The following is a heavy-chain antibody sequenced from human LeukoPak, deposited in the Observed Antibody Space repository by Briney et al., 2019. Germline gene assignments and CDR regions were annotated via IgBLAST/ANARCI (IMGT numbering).Heavy chain of an antibody. Sequence: GGSLRLSCAASGFTFSSYSMNWVRQAPGKGLEWVSSISSSSYIYYADSVKGRFTISRDNAKNSLYLQMNSLIAEDTAVYYCARDPYYDAFDIWGQGTMVTVSS. J-gene: IGHJ3*02. CDR3: ARDPYYDAFDI. CDR2: ISSSSYI. D-gene: IGHD3-10*01. V-gene: IGHV3-21*01. CDR1: GFTFSSYS.